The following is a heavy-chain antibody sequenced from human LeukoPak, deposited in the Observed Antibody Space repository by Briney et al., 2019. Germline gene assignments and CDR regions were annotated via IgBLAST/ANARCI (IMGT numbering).Heavy chain of an antibody. CDR1: GYTFTSYG. CDR3: ARRTRDYYDSSALHY. J-gene: IGHJ4*02. Sequence: ASVKVSCKASGYTFTSYGISWVRQAPGQGLEWMGWIGAYNGNTNYAQKLQGRVTMTTDTSTSTAYMELRSLRSDDTAVYYCARRTRDYYDSSALHYWGQGTLVTVSS. CDR2: IGAYNGNT. V-gene: IGHV1-18*01. D-gene: IGHD3-22*01.